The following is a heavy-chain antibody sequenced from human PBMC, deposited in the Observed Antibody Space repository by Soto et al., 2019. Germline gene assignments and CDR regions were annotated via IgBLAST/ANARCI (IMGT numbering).Heavy chain of an antibody. CDR1: GGTFSSYT. Sequence: SVKVSCKAAGGTFSSYTISWVRQAPGQGLEWMGRIIPILGIANYAQKFQGRVTITADKSTSTAYMELSSLRSEDTAVYYCARVVSVGPGGFDIWGQGTMVTVSS. CDR3: ARVVSVGPGGFDI. J-gene: IGHJ3*02. V-gene: IGHV1-69*02. D-gene: IGHD2-15*01. CDR2: IIPILGIA.